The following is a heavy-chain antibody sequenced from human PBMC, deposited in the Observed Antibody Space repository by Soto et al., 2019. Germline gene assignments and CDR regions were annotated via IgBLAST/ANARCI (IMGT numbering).Heavy chain of an antibody. D-gene: IGHD4-17*01. J-gene: IGHJ2*01. CDR2: ISYDGSNK. CDR3: ASSQLLYGDWYFDL. V-gene: IGHV3-30-3*01. CDR1: GGTFSSYA. Sequence: SCKASGGTFSSYAISWVRQAPGKGLEWVAVISYDGSNKYYADSVKGRFTISRDNSKNTLYLQMNSLRAEDTAVYYCASSQLLYGDWYFDLWGRGTLVTVSS.